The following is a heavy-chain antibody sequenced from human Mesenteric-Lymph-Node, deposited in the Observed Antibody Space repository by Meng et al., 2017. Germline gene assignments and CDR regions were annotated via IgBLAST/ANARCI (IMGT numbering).Heavy chain of an antibody. CDR2: IYHSGRT. D-gene: IGHD1-20*01. CDR1: GGSIRNDQW. CDR3: ASYGPCFGNNCPLSSFDH. Sequence: QVPLQGSGPRMVRPSGTLSLSCDVSGGSIRNDQWWSWVRQAPGKGLEWIGEIYHSGRTNYNPSVKSRVSMSVDKSQNHFSLRLSSVTAADTAVYYCASYGPCFGNNCPLSSFDHWGQGTLVTVSS. J-gene: IGHJ4*02. V-gene: IGHV4-4*02.